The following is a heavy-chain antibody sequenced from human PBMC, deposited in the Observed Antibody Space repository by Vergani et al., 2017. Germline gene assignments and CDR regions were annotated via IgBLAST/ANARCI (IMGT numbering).Heavy chain of an antibody. V-gene: IGHV1-3*01. J-gene: IGHJ6*02. CDR2: LNAGNGNT. Sequence: QVQLVQSGAEVKKPGASVKVSCKASGYTFTSYAMHWVRQAPGQRLEWMGWLNAGNGNTKYSQKFQGRVTINRDKSASTADMELSSLRSEYTAVYYCARKGTGTMFYYSYYYGMDVWGQGTTVTVSS. CDR1: GYTFTSYA. D-gene: IGHD1-7*01. CDR3: ARKGTGTMFYYSYYYGMDV.